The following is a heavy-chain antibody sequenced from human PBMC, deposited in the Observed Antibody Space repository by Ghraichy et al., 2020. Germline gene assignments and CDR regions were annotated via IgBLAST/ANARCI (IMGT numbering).Heavy chain of an antibody. V-gene: IGHV1-46*01. CDR3: ARDWHPLYYYYYMDV. CDR2: INPSGGST. J-gene: IGHJ6*03. CDR1: GYTFTSYY. Sequence: ASVKVSCKASGYTFTSYYMHWVRQAPGQGLEWMGIINPSGGSTRYAQKFQGRVTMTRDTSTSTVYMELSSLRSEDTAVYYCARDWHPLYYYYYMDVWGKGTTVTVSS.